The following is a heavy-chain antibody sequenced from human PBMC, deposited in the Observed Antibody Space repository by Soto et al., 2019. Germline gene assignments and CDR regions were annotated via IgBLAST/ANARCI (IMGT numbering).Heavy chain of an antibody. D-gene: IGHD5-12*01. CDR2: IYYSGST. Sequence: SETLSLTCTVSGGSISSSSYYWGWIRQPPGKGLEWIGSIYYSGSTYYNPSLKSRVTISADTSKNQFSLKLSSVTAADTAVYYCARRSGYEYYYYYMDVWGKGTTVTVSS. V-gene: IGHV4-39*01. CDR1: GGSISSSSYY. J-gene: IGHJ6*03. CDR3: ARRSGYEYYYYYMDV.